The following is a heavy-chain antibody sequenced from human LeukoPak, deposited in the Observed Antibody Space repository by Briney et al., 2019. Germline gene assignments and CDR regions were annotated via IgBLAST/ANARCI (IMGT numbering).Heavy chain of an antibody. CDR1: GDSVSSNSAA. CDR2: TYYRSKWYN. D-gene: IGHD6-13*01. J-gene: IGHJ5*02. V-gene: IGHV6-1*01. Sequence: SQTLSLTCAISGDSVSSNSAAWNWFRQSPSRGLEWLGRTYYRSKWYNDYAVSVKSRITINPDTSKNQFSLQLNSVTPEDTAVYYYARAQDIAAADVLPIANWFDPWGQGTLVTVSS. CDR3: ARAQDIAAADVLPIANWFDP.